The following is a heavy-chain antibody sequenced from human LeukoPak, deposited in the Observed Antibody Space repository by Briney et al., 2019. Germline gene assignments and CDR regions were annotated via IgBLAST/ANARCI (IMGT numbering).Heavy chain of an antibody. Sequence: GGSLRLSCAASGFTFSSYSMNWVRQAPGKGLEWVSYISSSSSTIYYADSVKGRFTISRDNAKNSLYLQMNSLRAEDTAVYYCARDRGTMIVVANTRFDYWGQGTLVTVSS. D-gene: IGHD3-22*01. CDR1: GFTFSSYS. J-gene: IGHJ4*02. V-gene: IGHV3-48*04. CDR3: ARDRGTMIVVANTRFDY. CDR2: ISSSSSTI.